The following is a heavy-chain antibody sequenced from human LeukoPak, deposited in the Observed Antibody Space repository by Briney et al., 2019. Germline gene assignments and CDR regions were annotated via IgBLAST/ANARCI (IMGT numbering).Heavy chain of an antibody. V-gene: IGHV4-38-2*02. CDR1: GYSISSGYY. Sequence: SETLSLTCTVSGYSISSGYYWGWIRQPPGKGLEWIGSIYHSGSTYYNPSLKSRVTISVDTSKNQFSLKLSSVTAADTAVYYCAAKLLNPNDYWGQGTLVTVSS. CDR2: IYHSGST. CDR3: AAKLLNPNDY. D-gene: IGHD2/OR15-2a*01. J-gene: IGHJ4*02.